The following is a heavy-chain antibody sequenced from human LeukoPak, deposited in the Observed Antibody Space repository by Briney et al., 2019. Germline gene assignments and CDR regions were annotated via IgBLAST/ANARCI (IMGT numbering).Heavy chain of an antibody. V-gene: IGHV3-23*01. CDR2: ILGGAGST. CDR1: GFTFSSDG. Sequence: GGSLRLSCTASGFTFSSDGMSWVRQAPGKGLEWVSGILGGAGSTYYADSVKGRFTISRDNSKNTLYLQMNSLRAEDTAVYYCAHGSLYQLDYWGQGTLVTVSS. CDR3: AHGSLYQLDY. D-gene: IGHD2-2*01. J-gene: IGHJ4*02.